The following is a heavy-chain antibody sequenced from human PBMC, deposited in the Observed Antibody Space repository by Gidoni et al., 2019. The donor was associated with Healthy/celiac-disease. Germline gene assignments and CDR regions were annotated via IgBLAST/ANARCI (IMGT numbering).Heavy chain of an antibody. CDR2: INRSGGST. Sequence: QLVPSGAEVKKPGASVKVSCKASGYTFTSYYMHWVRQAPEQGPEWMGIINRSGGSTSYAQKFQGGVRVTRETSTSTVYMELSSVRSEDTAVYYGAREYRSSKNLDYWGQGTLVTVSS. V-gene: IGHV1-46*01. D-gene: IGHD6-6*01. CDR3: AREYRSSKNLDY. CDR1: GYTFTSYY. J-gene: IGHJ4*02.